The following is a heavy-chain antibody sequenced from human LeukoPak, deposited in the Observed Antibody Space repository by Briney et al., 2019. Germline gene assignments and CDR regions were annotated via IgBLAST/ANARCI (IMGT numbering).Heavy chain of an antibody. Sequence: SGPTLVNPTQTLTLTCTFSGFSLSTSGVGVGWIRQPPGKALEWLALIYWDDDKRYSPSLKSRLTITKDTSKNQVVLTMTNMDPVDTATYYCAHRVGIQLWFDGNAFDIWGQGTMVTVSS. CDR1: GFSLSTSGVG. CDR2: IYWDDDK. J-gene: IGHJ3*02. CDR3: AHRVGIQLWFDGNAFDI. V-gene: IGHV2-5*02. D-gene: IGHD5-18*01.